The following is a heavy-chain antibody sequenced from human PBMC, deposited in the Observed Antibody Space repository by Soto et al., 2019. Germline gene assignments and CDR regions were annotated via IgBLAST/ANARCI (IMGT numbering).Heavy chain of an antibody. V-gene: IGHV3-74*01. Sequence: EVQLVESGGGLVQPGGSLRLSCAASGFTFSSYWMHWVRQAPGKGLVWVSRINSDGSSTSYADSVKGRFTISRDNAKNTLYPQMNSRRAADTAVYYCARDRAIAYSGFDPWGQGTLVTVSS. CDR3: ARDRAIAYSGFDP. CDR2: INSDGSST. J-gene: IGHJ5*02. D-gene: IGHD2-2*02. CDR1: GFTFSSYW.